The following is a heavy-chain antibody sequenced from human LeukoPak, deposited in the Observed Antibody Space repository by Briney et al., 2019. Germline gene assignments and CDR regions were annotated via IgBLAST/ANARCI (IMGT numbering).Heavy chain of an antibody. CDR2: MKEDGTET. CDR3: AKEGRSLQTY. Sequence: GGSLRLSCAASGFMFSSNWMSWVRLAPGKGLEWVANMKEDGTETYYVDSVKGRFTISRGNAKNSLYLQMNSLRVEDTAVYYCAKEGRSLQTYWGQGTLVTVSS. CDR1: GFMFSSNW. J-gene: IGHJ4*02. V-gene: IGHV3-7*03. D-gene: IGHD5-24*01.